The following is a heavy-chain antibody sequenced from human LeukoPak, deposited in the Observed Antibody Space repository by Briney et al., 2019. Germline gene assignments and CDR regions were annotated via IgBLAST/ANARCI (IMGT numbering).Heavy chain of an antibody. D-gene: IGHD5-24*01. Sequence: SETLSLTCTVSGGSIGSNNYYWGWIRQPPGKGLEWIGSIYYSGYTYYNPSLKSRVTISVDTSKNQFSLKLSSVTAADTAVYYCARHRSGWLQSSFDYWGQGTLVTVSS. V-gene: IGHV4-39*01. CDR1: GGSIGSNNYY. J-gene: IGHJ4*02. CDR3: ARHRSGWLQSSFDY. CDR2: IYYSGYT.